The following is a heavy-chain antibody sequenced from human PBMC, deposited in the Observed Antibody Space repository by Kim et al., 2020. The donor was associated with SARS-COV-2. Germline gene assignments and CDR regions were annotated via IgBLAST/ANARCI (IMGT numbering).Heavy chain of an antibody. J-gene: IGHJ3*02. Sequence: GGSLRLSCAASGFTFSSYGMHWVRQAPGKGLEWVAVIWYDGSNKYYADSVKGRFTISRDNSKNTLYLQMNSLRAEDTAVYYCASTIFALNDAFDIWGQGTMVTVSS. CDR3: ASTIFALNDAFDI. D-gene: IGHD3-3*01. V-gene: IGHV3-33*01. CDR1: GFTFSSYG. CDR2: IWYDGSNK.